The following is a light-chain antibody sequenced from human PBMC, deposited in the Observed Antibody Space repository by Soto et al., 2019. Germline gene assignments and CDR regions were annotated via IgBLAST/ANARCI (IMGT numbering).Light chain of an antibody. CDR3: MQPLPSWT. J-gene: IGKJ1*01. Sequence: DIVMTQSPLSLPVTPGEPASISCRSSQSLLHSNGYNYLDWNLQKPGQSPQLLIYLGSNRASGVPDRFSGSGLGTDFTLKISRVEAEDVGVYYCMQPLPSWTFGQGTKVEIK. CDR2: LGS. CDR1: QSLLHSNGYNY. V-gene: IGKV2-28*01.